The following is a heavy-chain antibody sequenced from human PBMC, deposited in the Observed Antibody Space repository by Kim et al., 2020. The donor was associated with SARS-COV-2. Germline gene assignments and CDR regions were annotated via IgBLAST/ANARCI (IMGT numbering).Heavy chain of an antibody. J-gene: IGHJ6*02. V-gene: IGHV1-46*01. CDR2: INPSGGST. Sequence: ASVKVSCKASGYTFTSYYMHWVRQAPGQWLEWMGIINPSGGSTSYAQKFQGRVTMTRDTSTSTVYMELSSLRSEDTAVYYCARALSGSSSWYGMDVWGQGTTVTVSS. CDR3: ARALSGSSSWYGMDV. D-gene: IGHD6-13*01. CDR1: GYTFTSYY.